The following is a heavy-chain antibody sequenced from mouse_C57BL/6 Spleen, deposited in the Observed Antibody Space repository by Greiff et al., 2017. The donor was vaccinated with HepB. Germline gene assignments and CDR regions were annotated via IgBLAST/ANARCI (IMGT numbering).Heavy chain of an antibody. J-gene: IGHJ4*01. Sequence: VQLQQSGPGLVQPSQSLSITCTVSGFSLTSYGVHWVRQSPGKGLEWLGVIWRGGSTDYNAAFMSRLSITKDNSKSQVFFKMNSLQADDTAIYYCAKNSLYGSSYGYAMDYWGQGTSVTVSS. CDR2: IWRGGST. CDR3: AKNSLYGSSYGYAMDY. D-gene: IGHD1-1*01. V-gene: IGHV2-5*01. CDR1: GFSLTSYG.